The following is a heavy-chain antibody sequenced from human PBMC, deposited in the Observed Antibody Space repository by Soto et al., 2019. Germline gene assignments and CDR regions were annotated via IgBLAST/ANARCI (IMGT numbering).Heavy chain of an antibody. CDR2: IYHSGST. Sequence: SETLSLTCAVSSGSISSSNWWSWVRPPPGKGLEWIGEIYHSGSTNYNPSLKSRVTISVDKSKNQFSLKLSSVTAADTAVYYCAGSGYSSSHAFDYWGQGTLVTVSS. V-gene: IGHV4-4*02. CDR3: AGSGYSSSHAFDY. J-gene: IGHJ4*02. CDR1: SGSISSSNW. D-gene: IGHD6-13*01.